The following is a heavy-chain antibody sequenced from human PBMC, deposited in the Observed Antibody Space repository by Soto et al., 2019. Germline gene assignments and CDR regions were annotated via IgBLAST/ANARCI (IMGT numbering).Heavy chain of an antibody. CDR2: IYYSGIT. Sequence: SETLSLTCTVSGNSIISSNYYWGWIRQPPGKGLEWIANIYYSGITYCNPSLKSRVAISVDTSKNQFSLKLSSVTAADTAIYYCARSNSGYYKWFDPWGQGTLVTVSS. D-gene: IGHD3-22*01. J-gene: IGHJ5*02. CDR3: ARSNSGYYKWFDP. V-gene: IGHV4-39*01. CDR1: GNSIISSNYY.